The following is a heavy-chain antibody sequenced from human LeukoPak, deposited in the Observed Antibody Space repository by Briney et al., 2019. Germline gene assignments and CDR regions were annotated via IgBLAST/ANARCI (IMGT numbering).Heavy chain of an antibody. J-gene: IGHJ4*02. D-gene: IGHD2-2*01. Sequence: GGSLRLSCAASGFTFSSYAMSWVRQAPGKGLEWVSAISGSGGSTYYADSVKGRFTISRDNSKSTLYLQMNSLRAEDTAGYYCAKDTIRNYCTSTSCYVVYWGQGTLVTVSS. V-gene: IGHV3-23*01. CDR2: ISGSGGST. CDR1: GFTFSSYA. CDR3: AKDTIRNYCTSTSCYVVY.